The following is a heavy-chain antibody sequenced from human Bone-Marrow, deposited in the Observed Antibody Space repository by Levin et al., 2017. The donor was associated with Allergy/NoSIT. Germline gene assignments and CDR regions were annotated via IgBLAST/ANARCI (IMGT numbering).Heavy chain of an antibody. V-gene: IGHV3-30*04. D-gene: IGHD6-13*01. CDR1: GFTFSSYA. CDR2: ISYDGSNK. CDR3: ARGDHKLEGVAAAHY. Sequence: TGGSLRLSCAASGFTFSSYAMHWVRQAPGKGLEWVAVISYDGSNKYYADSVKGRFTISRDNSKNTLYLQMNSLRAEDTAVYYCARGDHKLEGVAAAHYWGQGTLVTVSS. J-gene: IGHJ4*02.